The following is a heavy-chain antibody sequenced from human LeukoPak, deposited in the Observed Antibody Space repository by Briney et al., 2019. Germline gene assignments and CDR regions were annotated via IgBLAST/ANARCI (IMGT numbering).Heavy chain of an antibody. CDR3: AKDGPRAPFDY. Sequence: PGRSLRLSCAASGFTFSSYGMHWVRQAPGKGLEWVAVIWYDGSNKYYADSVKGRFTISRDNSKNTLYLQMNSLRAEDTAVYYCAKDGPRAPFDYWGQGTLVTVSS. CDR1: GFTFSSYG. V-gene: IGHV3-33*06. J-gene: IGHJ4*02. CDR2: IWYDGSNK.